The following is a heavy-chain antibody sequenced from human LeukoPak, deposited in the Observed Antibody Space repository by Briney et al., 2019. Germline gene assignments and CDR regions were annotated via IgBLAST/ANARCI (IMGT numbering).Heavy chain of an antibody. CDR3: ARLAYYYDSSGYCYCFDY. J-gene: IGHJ4*02. Sequence: SETLSLTCTVSGGSISSSSYYWGWIRQPPGKGLEWIGSIYYSGSTYYNPSLKSRVTISVDTSKNQFSLKLSSVTAADTAVYYCARLAYYYDSSGYCYCFDYWGQGTLVTVSS. CDR2: IYYSGST. D-gene: IGHD3-22*01. V-gene: IGHV4-39*01. CDR1: GGSISSSSYY.